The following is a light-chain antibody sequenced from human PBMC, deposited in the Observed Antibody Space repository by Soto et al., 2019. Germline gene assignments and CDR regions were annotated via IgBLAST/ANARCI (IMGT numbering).Light chain of an antibody. CDR3: LQDYNYPYT. Sequence: DFQLTQSPSFLSASIGDRVTITCRASQGISSYLAWYQQKPGKPPKLLIYSASTLQSGVPSRFSGSGSGTDFTLTISSLQPEDFATYYCLQDYNYPYTFGQGTKLEIK. CDR2: SAS. V-gene: IGKV1-9*01. CDR1: QGISSY. J-gene: IGKJ2*01.